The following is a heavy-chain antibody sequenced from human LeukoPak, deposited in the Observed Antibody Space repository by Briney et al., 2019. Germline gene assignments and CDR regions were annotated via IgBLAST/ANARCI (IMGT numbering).Heavy chain of an antibody. CDR1: GYTFTSYG. V-gene: IGHV1-18*01. CDR3: ARDLCSGGSCYSDWFDP. Sequence: ASVKVSCKASGYTFTSYGISWVRQAPGLGLEWMGWISAYNGNTNYAQKLQGRVTMTTDTSTSTAYMELRSLRSDDTAVYYCARDLCSGGSCYSDWFDPWGQGTLVTVSS. J-gene: IGHJ5*02. CDR2: ISAYNGNT. D-gene: IGHD2-15*01.